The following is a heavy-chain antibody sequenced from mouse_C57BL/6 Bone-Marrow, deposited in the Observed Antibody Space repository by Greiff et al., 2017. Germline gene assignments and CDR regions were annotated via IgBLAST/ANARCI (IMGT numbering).Heavy chain of an antibody. D-gene: IGHD1-1*01. CDR1: GYSFTGYY. CDR3: AREEDYYGRLYFDV. Sequence: EVQLQQSGPELVKPGASVKISCKASGYSFTGYYMNWVKQSPEKSLEWIGEINPSTGGTTYNRKFKAKATLTVDKSSSTAYMQLKSLTSEDSAVYYGAREEDYYGRLYFDVWGTGTTVTVSS. CDR2: INPSTGGT. V-gene: IGHV1-42*01. J-gene: IGHJ1*03.